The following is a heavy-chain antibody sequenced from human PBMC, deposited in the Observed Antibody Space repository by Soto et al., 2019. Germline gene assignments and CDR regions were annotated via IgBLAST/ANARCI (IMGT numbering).Heavy chain of an antibody. Sequence: EVQLLESGGGLVQPGGSLRLSCAASGFTFSNYAMSWVRQAPGKGLAWVSAISGTGGGTYYADSVKGRFTISRDNSKNTLYLQMNSLRAEDTAIYYCAKEYCSGGSCLDALDFWGQGTMVTVSS. CDR2: ISGTGGGT. V-gene: IGHV3-23*01. D-gene: IGHD2-15*01. J-gene: IGHJ3*01. CDR3: AKEYCSGGSCLDALDF. CDR1: GFTFSNYA.